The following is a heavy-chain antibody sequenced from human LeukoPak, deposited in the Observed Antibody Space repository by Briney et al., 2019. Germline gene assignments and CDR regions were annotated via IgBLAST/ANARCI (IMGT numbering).Heavy chain of an antibody. D-gene: IGHD4-23*01. V-gene: IGHV4-59*01. Sequence: SETLSLTCTVSGGSITSYYWSCIRQPPGNRLEWIGYTHDSGSPDYNPSLKSRVSMSLDASKNHLSLKLTSVTAADTAMYYCAKVGFGGHLDYWGQGTLVTVSS. CDR3: AKVGFGGHLDY. CDR2: THDSGSP. CDR1: GGSITSYY. J-gene: IGHJ4*02.